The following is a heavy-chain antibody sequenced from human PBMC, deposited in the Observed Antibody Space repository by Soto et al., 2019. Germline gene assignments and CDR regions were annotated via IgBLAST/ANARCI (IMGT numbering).Heavy chain of an antibody. V-gene: IGHV1-18*01. J-gene: IGHJ4*02. D-gene: IGHD5-18*01. CDR2: ISAYNGNT. Sequence: QVQLVQSGAEVKKPGASVKVSCKASGYTFTSYGISWVRQAPGQGLEWMGWISAYNGNTNYAQKLQGRVTMTTDTSTSTVYMELRSLRSDDTAVYYCARSKVDTAMATEFDYWGQGTLVTVSS. CDR3: ARSKVDTAMATEFDY. CDR1: GYTFTSYG.